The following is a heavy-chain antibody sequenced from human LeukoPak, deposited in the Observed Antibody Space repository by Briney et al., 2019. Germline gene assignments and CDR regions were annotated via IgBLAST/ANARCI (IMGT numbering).Heavy chain of an antibody. CDR2: IDSDRSST. CDR1: EFTIRDHY. Sequence: GGSLRLSCADSEFTIRDHYVSWIRQAPGKGLVWVSRIDSDRSSTTYADSVKGRFTISRDNAKNTLYLQMNSLRAEDTAVYYCARETYYYGSSGYYPVDYWGQGTLVTVSS. D-gene: IGHD3-22*01. J-gene: IGHJ4*02. CDR3: ARETYYYGSSGYYPVDY. V-gene: IGHV3-74*01.